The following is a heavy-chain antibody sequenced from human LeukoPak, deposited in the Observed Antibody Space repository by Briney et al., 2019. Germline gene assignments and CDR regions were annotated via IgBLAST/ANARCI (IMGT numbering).Heavy chain of an antibody. J-gene: IGHJ6*02. V-gene: IGHV4-4*02. CDR2: IYHSGST. Sequence: PSETLSLTCAVSGGSISNENWWGWVRQPPGKGLEWIGEIYHSGSTNYIPSLKSRVTISVDKSKNQFSLKLTSVTAADTAVYYCAASPIGYGMDVWGQGTTVTVSS. CDR1: GGSISNENW. CDR3: AASPIGYGMDV.